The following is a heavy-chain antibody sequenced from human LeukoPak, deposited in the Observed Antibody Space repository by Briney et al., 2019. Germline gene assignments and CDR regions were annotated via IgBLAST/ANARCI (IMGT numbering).Heavy chain of an antibody. CDR1: GGTFSSYA. J-gene: IGHJ4*02. Sequence: GASVKVSCKASGGTFSSYAISWVRQAPGQGLEWMGGIIPIFGTANYAQKFQGRVTMTTDTSTSTAYMELRSLRSDDTAVYYCAREVPYDTSVYYQPFDYWGQGTLVTVSS. CDR2: IIPIFGTA. D-gene: IGHD3-22*01. V-gene: IGHV1-69*05. CDR3: AREVPYDTSVYYQPFDY.